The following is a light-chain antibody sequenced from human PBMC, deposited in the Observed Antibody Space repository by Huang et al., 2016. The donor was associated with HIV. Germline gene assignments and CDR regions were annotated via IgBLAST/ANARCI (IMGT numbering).Light chain of an antibody. CDR1: QDINNF. CDR3: LQYYSYRT. CDR2: AAS. Sequence: AIRMTQSPSSLSASTGDRVNITCRASQDINNFLAWYQQKPGKAPNLLIYAASILETGVPSRFSGSGSGTEFNLSISCLQSEDFATYYCLQYYSYRTFGQGTQVEIK. J-gene: IGKJ1*01. V-gene: IGKV1-8*01.